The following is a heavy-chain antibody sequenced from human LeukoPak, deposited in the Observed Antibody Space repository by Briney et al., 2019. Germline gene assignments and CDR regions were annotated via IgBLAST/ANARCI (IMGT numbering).Heavy chain of an antibody. V-gene: IGHV3-30*04. D-gene: IGHD6-19*01. Sequence: GRSLRLSCAASGSTFSSYAMHWVRQAPGKGLEWVAVISYDGSNKYYADSVKGRFTISRDNSKNTLYLQMNSLRAEDTAVYYCARDPGGGFKQWLALDYWGQGTLVTVSS. CDR1: GSTFSSYA. J-gene: IGHJ4*02. CDR3: ARDPGGGFKQWLALDY. CDR2: ISYDGSNK.